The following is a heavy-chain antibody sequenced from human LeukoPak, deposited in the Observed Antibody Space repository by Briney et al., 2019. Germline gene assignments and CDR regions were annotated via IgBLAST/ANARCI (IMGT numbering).Heavy chain of an antibody. Sequence: ASVKVSCKASGYIFTSYGISWVRQAPGQGLEWMGWINPNSGGTNYAQKFQGRVTMTRDTSISTAYMELSRLRSDDTAVYYCARGRRVSYFDYWGQGTLVTVSS. CDR1: GYIFTSYG. D-gene: IGHD6-13*01. J-gene: IGHJ4*02. V-gene: IGHV1-2*02. CDR3: ARGRRVSYFDY. CDR2: INPNSGGT.